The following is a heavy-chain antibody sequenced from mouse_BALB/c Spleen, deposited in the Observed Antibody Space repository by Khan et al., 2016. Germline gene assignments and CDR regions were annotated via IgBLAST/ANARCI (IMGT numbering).Heavy chain of an antibody. J-gene: IGHJ4*01. Sequence: QVQLKQSGPGLVQPSQSLSITCTVSGFSLTSDGVHWVRQSPGKGLEWLGVIWSGGSTDYNEALISRVTISRDNSKRQVFFKMNSLQANDTAIYYCARNGDYYAMDYWGQGSSVTVSS. CDR1: GFSLTSDG. D-gene: IGHD2-13*01. CDR3: ARNGDYYAMDY. V-gene: IGHV2-2*02. CDR2: IWSGGST.